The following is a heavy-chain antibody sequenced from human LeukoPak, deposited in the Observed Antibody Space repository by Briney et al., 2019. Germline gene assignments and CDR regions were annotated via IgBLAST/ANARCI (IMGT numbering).Heavy chain of an antibody. J-gene: IGHJ4*02. Sequence: PGGSLRLSCAASGFTFSSYWMHWVRQAPGKGLVWVSRINSDGSSTSYADSVKGRFIISRDNSKNTLYLQMNSLRAEDTAVYYCAKDRTPHQYDFWSGSYWGQGTLVTVSS. CDR2: INSDGSST. D-gene: IGHD3-3*01. CDR1: GFTFSSYW. CDR3: AKDRTPHQYDFWSGSY. V-gene: IGHV3-74*01.